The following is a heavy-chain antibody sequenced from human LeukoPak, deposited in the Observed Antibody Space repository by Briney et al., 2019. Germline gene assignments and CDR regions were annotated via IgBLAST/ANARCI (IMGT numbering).Heavy chain of an antibody. D-gene: IGHD1-1*01. Sequence: ASVKVSCKPSGYTFTDYYIHWVRQGPRQGLEWMGRINPKSGDTNYAQNFQGWVTMTRDTSISTAYMELSRLKSDDTAVYYCARDFRQLERQANWFDPWGQGTLVTVSP. V-gene: IGHV1-2*04. CDR1: GYTFTDYY. J-gene: IGHJ5*02. CDR3: ARDFRQLERQANWFDP. CDR2: INPKSGDT.